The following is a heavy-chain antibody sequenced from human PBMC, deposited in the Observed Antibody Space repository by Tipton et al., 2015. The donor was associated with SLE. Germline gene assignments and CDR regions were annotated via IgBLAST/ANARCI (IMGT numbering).Heavy chain of an antibody. D-gene: IGHD5-24*01. Sequence: SLRLSCTGSGFTFGDYSISWVRQAPGKGPEWIGFIRSETYGGATEYAASLKGRFTISRDPSKSIAYLRVSSLKTEDTAVYYCTRGAAAWLQFPFDRWGQGTLVTVSS. V-gene: IGHV3-49*04. CDR1: GFTFGDYS. CDR2: IRSETYGGAT. CDR3: TRGAAAWLQFPFDR. J-gene: IGHJ4*02.